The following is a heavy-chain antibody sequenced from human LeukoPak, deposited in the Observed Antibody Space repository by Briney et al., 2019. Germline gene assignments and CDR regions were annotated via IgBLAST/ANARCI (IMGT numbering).Heavy chain of an antibody. CDR3: AKSSNYYDSSGYYKPPTYFDY. V-gene: IGHV3-9*01. J-gene: IGHJ4*02. D-gene: IGHD3-22*01. CDR1: GLTFDDYA. Sequence: GGSLRLSCAASGLTFDDYAMHWVRQAPGKGLEWVSGISWNSGSIGYADSVKGRFTISRDNAKNSLYLQMNSLRAEDTALYYCAKSSNYYDSSGYYKPPTYFDYWGQGTLVTVSS. CDR2: ISWNSGSI.